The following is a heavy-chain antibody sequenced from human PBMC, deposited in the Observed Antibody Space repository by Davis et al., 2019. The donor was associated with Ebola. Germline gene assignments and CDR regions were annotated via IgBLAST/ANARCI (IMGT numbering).Heavy chain of an antibody. D-gene: IGHD3-22*01. Sequence: ASVKVSCKASGYRFTSYYMHWVRQAPGQGLEWTGIINPITGGTSYAQNFQVRVNMTRDTSTSTVYMELSSLRSEDTAVYYCAREGGRYYDSSGYVSDIWGQGTMVKVSS. V-gene: IGHV1-46*01. CDR3: AREGGRYYDSSGYVSDI. CDR1: GYRFTSYY. CDR2: INPITGGT. J-gene: IGHJ3*02.